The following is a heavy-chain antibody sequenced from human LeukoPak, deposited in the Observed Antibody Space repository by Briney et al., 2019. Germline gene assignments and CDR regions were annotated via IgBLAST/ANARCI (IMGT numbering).Heavy chain of an antibody. D-gene: IGHD3-22*01. V-gene: IGHV4-34*01. CDR2: ISYSGGT. Sequence: PSETLSLTCAVYGGSFSGYYWGWTRQPPGKGLEWIGSISYSGGTAYNPSLRSRVTISVDTSKNQFSLEVNSVTAADTAVYYCAREVEYYDSSGYRPHAFDIWGQGTLVTVSS. CDR3: AREVEYYDSSGYRPHAFDI. J-gene: IGHJ3*02. CDR1: GGSFSGYY.